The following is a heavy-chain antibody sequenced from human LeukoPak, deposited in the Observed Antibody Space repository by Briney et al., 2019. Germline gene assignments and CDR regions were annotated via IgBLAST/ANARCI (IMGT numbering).Heavy chain of an antibody. CDR3: ARRTTGMDV. D-gene: IGHD1-1*01. Sequence: SETLSLTCTVSGGSISSNIYNWGWICQPSGQGLEWIGSISYSGNTYYKPSLKSRVTISVDTSKNQFSLKLSSVTAADTAVYYCARRTTGMDVWGQGTTVTVSS. CDR2: ISYSGNT. V-gene: IGHV4-39*01. CDR1: GGSISSNIYN. J-gene: IGHJ6*02.